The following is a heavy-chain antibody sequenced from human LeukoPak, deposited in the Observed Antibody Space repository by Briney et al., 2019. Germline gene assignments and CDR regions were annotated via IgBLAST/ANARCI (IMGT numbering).Heavy chain of an antibody. Sequence: QPGGSLRLSCAASGFTFSSYAMHWVRQAPGKGLEWVAVISYDGSNKYYADSVKGRFTISRDNSKNTLYLQMNSLRAEDTAVYYCARDITLYDFWSAYYLDFWGQGTLVTVSS. CDR3: ARDITLYDFWSAYYLDF. J-gene: IGHJ4*02. CDR1: GFTFSSYA. CDR2: ISYDGSNK. V-gene: IGHV3-30*04. D-gene: IGHD3-3*01.